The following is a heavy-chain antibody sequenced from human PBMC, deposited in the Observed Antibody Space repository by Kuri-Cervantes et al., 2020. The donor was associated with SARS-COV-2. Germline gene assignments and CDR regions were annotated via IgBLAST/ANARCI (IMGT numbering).Heavy chain of an antibody. D-gene: IGHD3-10*01. J-gene: IGHJ1*01. CDR1: GYTFTGYY. CDR3: ARDGSKGKYFQH. CDR2: INPNSGGT. V-gene: IGHV1-2*02. Sequence: ASVKVSCKASGYTFTGYYMHWVRQAPGQGLEWMGWINPNSGGTNYAQKFQGRVTMTRDTSISTAYMELSRLRSDDTAEYYCARDGSKGKYFQHWGQGTLVTVSS.